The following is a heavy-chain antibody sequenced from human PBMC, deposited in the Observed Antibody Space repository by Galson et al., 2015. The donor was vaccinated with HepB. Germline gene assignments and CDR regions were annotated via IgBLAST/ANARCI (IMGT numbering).Heavy chain of an antibody. D-gene: IGHD3-22*01. CDR1: GYSFTGYY. CDR3: ARGGNYYDSSGSSVSHGMDV. CDR2: INPNSGGT. Sequence: SVKVSCKASGYSFTGYYMHWVRQAPGQGLEWMGWINPNSGGTNYAQKFQGWVTMTRDTAITTAYMELSRLRSDDTAVYYCARGGNYYDSSGSSVSHGMDVWGQGTTVTVSS. J-gene: IGHJ6*02. V-gene: IGHV1-2*04.